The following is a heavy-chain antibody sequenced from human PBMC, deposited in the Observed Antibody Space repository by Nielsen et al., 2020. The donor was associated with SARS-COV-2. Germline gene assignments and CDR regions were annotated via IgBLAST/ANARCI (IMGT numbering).Heavy chain of an antibody. J-gene: IGHJ4*02. Sequence: GGSLRLSCAASGFTFSSYSMNWVRQAPGKGLEWVSSISSNSSYIYYADSVKGRFTISRDNAKNSLYLQMNSLRAEDTAVYYCARGSGFLEWNIDYWGQGTLVTVSS. V-gene: IGHV3-21*01. D-gene: IGHD3-3*01. CDR2: ISSNSSYI. CDR3: ARGSGFLEWNIDY. CDR1: GFTFSSYS.